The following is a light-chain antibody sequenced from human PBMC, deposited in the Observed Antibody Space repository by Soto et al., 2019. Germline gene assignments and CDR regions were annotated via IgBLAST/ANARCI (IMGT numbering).Light chain of an antibody. CDR2: EVT. J-gene: IGLJ3*02. CDR1: SGDIGGYDY. Sequence: QSALTQPPSASGSPGQSVTISCTGTSGDIGGYDYVSWYQQHPGKAPKLMIYEVTKRPLGVPDRFSGSKSGNTASLTVSGLQAEDEADYYCQSYDSSLSGSVFGGGTQLTVL. V-gene: IGLV2-8*01. CDR3: QSYDSSLSGSV.